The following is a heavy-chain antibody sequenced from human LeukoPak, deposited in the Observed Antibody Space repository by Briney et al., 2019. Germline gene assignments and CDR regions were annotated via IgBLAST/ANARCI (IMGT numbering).Heavy chain of an antibody. Sequence: GESLKISCKGSGYSFTSYWIGWVRQMPGKGLEWMGIIYPGDSDTRYSPPFQGQVTISADKSISTAYLQWSSLKASDTAMYYCARQGDYGDYGRSVDYWGQGTLVTVSS. CDR3: ARQGDYGDYGRSVDY. V-gene: IGHV5-51*01. D-gene: IGHD4-17*01. CDR2: IYPGDSDT. CDR1: GYSFTSYW. J-gene: IGHJ4*02.